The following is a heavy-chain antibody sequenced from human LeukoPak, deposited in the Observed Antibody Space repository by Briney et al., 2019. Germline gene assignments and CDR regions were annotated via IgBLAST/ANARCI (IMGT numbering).Heavy chain of an antibody. D-gene: IGHD3-10*01. J-gene: IGHJ4*02. CDR1: GFTFSSYA. Sequence: GGSLRLSCAASGFTFSSYAMSWVRQAPGRGLEWASAISGSGGYTCYADSVKGRFTISRDNSENTLYLQMNSLRAEDTGVYYCAKDRVVRGVIIPTLDYWGQGTLVTVYS. CDR3: AKDRVVRGVIIPTLDY. V-gene: IGHV3-23*01. CDR2: ISGSGGYT.